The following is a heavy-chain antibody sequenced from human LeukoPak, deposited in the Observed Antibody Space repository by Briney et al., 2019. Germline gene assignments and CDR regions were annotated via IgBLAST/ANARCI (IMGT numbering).Heavy chain of an antibody. D-gene: IGHD3-16*01. J-gene: IGHJ4*02. V-gene: IGHV3-7*01. CDR3: ARSRPVITFGGVPYYFDY. CDR2: IKQDGSEK. CDR1: GFTFSSYW. Sequence: GGSLRLSCAASGFTFSSYWMSWVRQAPGKGLEWVANIKQDGSEKYYADSVKGRFTISRDNAKNSLYLQMNSLRAEDTAVYYCARSRPVITFGGVPYYFDYWGQGTLVTVSS.